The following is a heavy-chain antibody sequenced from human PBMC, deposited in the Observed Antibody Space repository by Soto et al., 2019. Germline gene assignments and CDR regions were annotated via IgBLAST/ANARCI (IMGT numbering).Heavy chain of an antibody. J-gene: IGHJ4*02. D-gene: IGHD6-19*01. Sequence: PGESLKISCKGSGYSFTSYWIGWVRQMPGKGLEWMGIIYPGDSDTRYSPSFQGQVTISADKSISTAYLQWSSLKASDTAMYYCARPNVINIAVAGGIDYWGQGTLVTVSS. CDR2: IYPGDSDT. CDR1: GYSFTSYW. CDR3: ARPNVINIAVAGGIDY. V-gene: IGHV5-51*01.